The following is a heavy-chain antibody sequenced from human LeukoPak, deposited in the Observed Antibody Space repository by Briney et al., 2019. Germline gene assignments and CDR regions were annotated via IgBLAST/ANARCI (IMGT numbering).Heavy chain of an antibody. V-gene: IGHV4-4*07. CDR3: TRDVRGGRYGIGVF. CDR2: LYIGGRT. Sequence: SETLSLTCSVSGDSISGYYWSWIRQSPGKGLEWIGRLYIGGRTNYNPALKSRVTMSGDTSKNQVSLNLTSVTAADTAIYYGTRDVRGGRYGIGVFWGQGSLVIVSS. CDR1: GDSISGYY. J-gene: IGHJ4*02. D-gene: IGHD6-19*01.